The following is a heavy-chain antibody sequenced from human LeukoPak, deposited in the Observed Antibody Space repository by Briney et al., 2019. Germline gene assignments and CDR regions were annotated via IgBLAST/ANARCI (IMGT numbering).Heavy chain of an antibody. Sequence: PSETLSLTCAVSGGSITGSYWSWIRQPPGKGLEWIGYIYYSGSTNYNPSLKSRVTISVDKSKNQFSLKLSSVTAADTAVYYCARAVAVAGYYYFDYWGQGTLVTVSS. D-gene: IGHD6-19*01. CDR2: IYYSGST. J-gene: IGHJ4*02. V-gene: IGHV4-59*12. CDR3: ARAVAVAGYYYFDY. CDR1: GGSITGSY.